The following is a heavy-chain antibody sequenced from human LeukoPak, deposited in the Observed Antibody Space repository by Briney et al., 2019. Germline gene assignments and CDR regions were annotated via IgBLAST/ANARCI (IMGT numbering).Heavy chain of an antibody. CDR3: AKRSGDYGDYIDY. Sequence: GGSLRLSCAASGFTFRSYAMSWVRQAPGKGLEWVSGVSGSGGGTYYADSVKGRFTISRDNSKNTLYLQVNSLRAEDTAVYYCAKRSGDYGDYIDYWGQGTLVTVSS. J-gene: IGHJ4*02. CDR1: GFTFRSYA. CDR2: VSGSGGGT. V-gene: IGHV3-23*01. D-gene: IGHD4-17*01.